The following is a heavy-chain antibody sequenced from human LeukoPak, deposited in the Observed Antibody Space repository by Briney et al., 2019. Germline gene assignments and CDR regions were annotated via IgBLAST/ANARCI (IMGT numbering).Heavy chain of an antibody. V-gene: IGHV4-34*01. D-gene: IGHD3-16*02. CDR2: INQSGST. CDR1: GGSFSGYY. CDR3: ARGEIGYDYVWGSYRPRHYFDY. Sequence: SETLSLTCAVDGGSFSGYYWGWVRQPPGKGLEWIGEINQSGSTNYNPFLKSRVTISVDTSKNQFSLRLSSVTAADTAVYYCARGEIGYDYVWGSYRPRHYFDYWGQGTLVTVSS. J-gene: IGHJ4*02.